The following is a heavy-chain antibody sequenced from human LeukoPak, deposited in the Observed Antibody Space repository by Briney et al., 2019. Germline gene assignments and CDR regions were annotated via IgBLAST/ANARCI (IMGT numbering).Heavy chain of an antibody. CDR2: FYNSGRS. V-gene: IGHV4-59*01. J-gene: IGHJ4*02. Sequence: PSETLSLTCSVSDDSISDYYRGWIRQPPGKGLEWIGYFYNSGRSTYNPSLKSRVTISADTSKNHFSLKLNSVTTADTAVYYCTRGAGWLIDYWGQGILVTVSS. CDR1: DDSISDYY. CDR3: TRGAGWLIDY. D-gene: IGHD3-16*01.